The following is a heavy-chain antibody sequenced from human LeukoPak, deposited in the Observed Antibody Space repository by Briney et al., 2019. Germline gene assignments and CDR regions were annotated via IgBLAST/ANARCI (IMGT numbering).Heavy chain of an antibody. CDR1: GGSITTTNF. J-gene: IGHJ6*02. V-gene: IGHV4-4*02. CDR3: ARNLDRSTIWGYYGMDV. Sequence: SGTLSLTCGVSGGSITTTNFWSWVRQPPGGGLEWIGEISLRGRTQYNPSLKSRVNISIDEPKNHLYLSLASVTAADTAVYYCARNLDRSTIWGYYGMDVWGQGTTATVSS. D-gene: IGHD3-16*01. CDR2: ISLRGRT.